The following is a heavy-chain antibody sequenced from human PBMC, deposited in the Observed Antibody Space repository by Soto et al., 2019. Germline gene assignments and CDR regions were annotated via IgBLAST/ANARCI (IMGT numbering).Heavy chain of an antibody. J-gene: IGHJ5*02. CDR1: GFTFSDHS. CDR2: IKRDGSDK. CDR3: ARDLALGWGTWFDP. Sequence: PVGSLRLSCAASGFTFSDHSMSWVRQAPGRGLEWVADIKRDGSDKSYVDSVKGRFTISRDNAENSLYLQMNSLRAEDTGVYYCARDLALGWGTWFDPWGQGTLVTVSS. D-gene: IGHD3-16*01. V-gene: IGHV3-7*01.